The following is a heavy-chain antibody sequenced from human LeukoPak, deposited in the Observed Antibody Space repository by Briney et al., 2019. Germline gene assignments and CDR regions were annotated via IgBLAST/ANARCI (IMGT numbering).Heavy chain of an antibody. CDR1: RYSFTNYW. V-gene: IGHV5-51*01. D-gene: IGHD3-10*01. Sequence: GESLKISCKGSRYSFTNYWIGWVRQMPGKGLEWMGIIYPSDSDIRYSPSFQGQVTISGDKSITTAYLHWSSLEASDTAMYYCARGSGAFSFFDYWGQGTLVTVSS. CDR3: ARGSGAFSFFDY. CDR2: IYPSDSDI. J-gene: IGHJ4*02.